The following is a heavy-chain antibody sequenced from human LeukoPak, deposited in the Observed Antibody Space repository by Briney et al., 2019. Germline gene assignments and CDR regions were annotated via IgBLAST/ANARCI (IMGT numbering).Heavy chain of an antibody. CDR3: AKDHRAYSGYDY. J-gene: IGHJ4*02. Sequence: GGSLRLSCAASGFTFSSYAMSWVRQAPGKGLEWVSAISGSGGSTYYADSVKGRFTISRDNSKNTLYLQMNSLRVEDTAVYYCAKDHRAYSGYDYWGQGTLVTVSS. CDR2: ISGSGGST. V-gene: IGHV3-23*01. CDR1: GFTFSSYA. D-gene: IGHD5-12*01.